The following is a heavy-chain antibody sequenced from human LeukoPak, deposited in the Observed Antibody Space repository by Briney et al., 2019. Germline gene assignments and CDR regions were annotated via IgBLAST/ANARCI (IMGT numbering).Heavy chain of an antibody. CDR2: ISYDGSNK. CDR1: GFTFSSYG. J-gene: IGHJ5*02. V-gene: IGHV3-30*18. Sequence: GGSLRLSCAASGFTFSSYGMHWARQAPGKGLEWVAVISYDGSNKYYADSVKGRFTISRDNSKNTLYLQMNSLRAEDTAVYYCAKGMPPSLLLWFGEPQFDPWGQGTLVTVSS. D-gene: IGHD3-10*01. CDR3: AKGMPPSLLLWFGEPQFDP.